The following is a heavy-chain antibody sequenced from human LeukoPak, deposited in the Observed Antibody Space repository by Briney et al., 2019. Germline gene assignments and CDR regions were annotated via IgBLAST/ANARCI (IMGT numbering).Heavy chain of an antibody. CDR3: ARRVSGWHAFDI. V-gene: IGHV4-39*01. CDR1: GGSISSSTYY. D-gene: IGHD6-19*01. J-gene: IGHJ3*02. CDR2: INYSGRT. Sequence: SETLSLTCSVSGGSISSSTYYWGWIRQPPGKGLEWIGNINYSGRTFYNPSLKSRVTISVDTSKNQFSLKLSSVTAADTAVYSCARRVSGWHAFDIWGQGTMVTVSS.